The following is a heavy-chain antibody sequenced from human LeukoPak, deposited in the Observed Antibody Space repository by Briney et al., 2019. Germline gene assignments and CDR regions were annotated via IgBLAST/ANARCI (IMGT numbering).Heavy chain of an antibody. D-gene: IGHD1-26*01. CDR3: ARDQVGPYDAFDI. J-gene: IGHJ3*02. V-gene: IGHV3-7*01. CDR1: GFTFSSYW. CDR2: IKQDGSEK. Sequence: GVSLRLFCAASGFTFSSYWMSWVRQAPGKGLEWVANIKQDGSEKYYVDSVKGRFTISRDNAKNSLYLQMNSLRAEDTAVYYCARDQVGPYDAFDIWGQGTMVTVSS.